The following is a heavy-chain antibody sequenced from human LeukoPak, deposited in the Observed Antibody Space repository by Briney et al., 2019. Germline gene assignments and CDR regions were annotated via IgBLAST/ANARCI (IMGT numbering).Heavy chain of an antibody. CDR3: ARGTGAFDI. D-gene: IGHD1-1*01. Sequence: GGSLRLSCVASGFTFSSHWMHWVRQAPGKGLVGVSHIKSDGSFTNYADSVEGRFTISRDNAKNTLYLQMNSLRPEDTAVYYCARGTGAFDIWGQGTKVTVSS. CDR1: GFTFSSHW. V-gene: IGHV3-74*01. J-gene: IGHJ3*02. CDR2: IKSDGSFT.